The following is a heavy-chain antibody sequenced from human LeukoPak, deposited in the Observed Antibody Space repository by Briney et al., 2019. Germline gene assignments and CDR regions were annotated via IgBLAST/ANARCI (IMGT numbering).Heavy chain of an antibody. J-gene: IGHJ4*02. CDR1: GFTFSSYW. V-gene: IGHV3-7*01. Sequence: GGSLRLSCAASGFTFSSYWMSWVRQAPGKGLEWVANIKQDGSEKYYVDSVKGRFTISRDNAKNSLYLQMNSLRAEDTAVYYCARGPPIAAAVHFYLFGYWGQGTLVTVSS. D-gene: IGHD6-13*01. CDR3: ARGPPIAAAVHFYLFGY. CDR2: IKQDGSEK.